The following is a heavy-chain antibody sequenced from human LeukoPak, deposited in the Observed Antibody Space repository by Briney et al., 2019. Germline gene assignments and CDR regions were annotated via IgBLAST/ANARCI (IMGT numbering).Heavy chain of an antibody. CDR1: GFTFSDHY. Sequence: GGSLRLSCAASGFTFSDHYMNWMRQAPGKGLEWVAYINNDATTFYYADSLKGRFTISRDNARNSLYLQMNSLRVEDTAVYYCARGSSTETYSAEHFQDWGPGTLVTVSS. CDR3: ARGSSTETYSAEHFQD. D-gene: IGHD2-21*01. J-gene: IGHJ1*01. V-gene: IGHV3-11*01. CDR2: INNDATTF.